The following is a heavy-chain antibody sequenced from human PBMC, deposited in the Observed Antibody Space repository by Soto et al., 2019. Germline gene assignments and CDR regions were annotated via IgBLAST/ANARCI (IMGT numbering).Heavy chain of an antibody. CDR2: ISYDENNK. V-gene: IGHV3-30*18. CDR3: SKGGWEHGGGDETEFDS. D-gene: IGHD2-21*02. Sequence: QVQLVESGGGVVQPGRSLRLSCAASGFTFSNFDMHWVRQTPGKGLEWVAVISYDENNKYYADSVKGRFTVSRDNSKNTLYLQMNSLRADDTAVYFCSKGGWEHGGGDETEFDSWGQGTLVTVSS. J-gene: IGHJ4*02. CDR1: GFTFSNFD.